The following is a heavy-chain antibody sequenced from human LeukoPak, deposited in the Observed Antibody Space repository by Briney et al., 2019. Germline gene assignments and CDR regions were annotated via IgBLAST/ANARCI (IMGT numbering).Heavy chain of an antibody. D-gene: IGHD1-26*01. CDR2: IYYSGST. V-gene: IGHV4-30-4*01. Sequence: SETLSLTCTVSGGSISSGDYYWSWIRQPPGKGLEWIGYIYYSGSTYYNPSLKSRVTISVDTSKNQFSLKLSSVTAADTAVYYCATRRSSGSYLVYWYFDLWGRGTLVTVSS. CDR3: ATRRSSGSYLVYWYFDL. J-gene: IGHJ2*01. CDR1: GGSISSGDYY.